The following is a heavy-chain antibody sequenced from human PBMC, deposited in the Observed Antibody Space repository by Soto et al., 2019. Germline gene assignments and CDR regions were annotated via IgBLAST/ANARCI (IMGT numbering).Heavy chain of an antibody. Sequence: QAQLVQSGAEGKKPGASVKVSCKTSGYDFFKYNMHWVRQAPGQGLEWMGVINPNGGYTRHAQKFQGRVIMTRDTSSKIVYMELSGLTSEDTAMYYCTRADSDVVILPDVRPLFDLWGQGALVTVSS. CDR3: TRADSDVVILPDVRPLFDL. D-gene: IGHD2-21*02. J-gene: IGHJ4*02. CDR1: GYDFFKYN. V-gene: IGHV1-46*01. CDR2: INPNGGYT.